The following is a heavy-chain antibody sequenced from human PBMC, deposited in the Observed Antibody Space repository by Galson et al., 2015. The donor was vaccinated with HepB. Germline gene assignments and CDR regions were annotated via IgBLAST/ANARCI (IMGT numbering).Heavy chain of an antibody. CDR2: TYYRSKWYN. J-gene: IGHJ6*03. CDR3: ARTPITMVRGAYSRGGYYYYYMDV. D-gene: IGHD3-10*01. Sequence: CAISGDSVSSNSAAWNWIRQSPSRGLEWLGRTYYRSKWYNDYAVSVKSRITINPDTSKNQFSLQLNSVTPEDTAVYYCARTPITMVRGAYSRGGYYYYYMDVWGKGTTVTVSS. CDR1: GDSVSSNSAA. V-gene: IGHV6-1*01.